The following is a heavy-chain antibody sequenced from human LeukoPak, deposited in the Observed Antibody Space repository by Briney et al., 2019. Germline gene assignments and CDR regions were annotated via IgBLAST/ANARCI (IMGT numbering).Heavy chain of an antibody. CDR3: ASVGDGYNFDY. CDR1: GGSISSENYY. V-gene: IGHV4-61*02. Sequence: SQTLSLTCSVSGGSISSENYYWSWIRQPAGKGLEWIGRIYTGGSANYNPSLKSRVTISVDTSKNQFSLKLSSVTAADTAVYYCASVGDGYNFDYWGQGTLVTVSS. D-gene: IGHD5-24*01. CDR2: IYTGGSA. J-gene: IGHJ4*02.